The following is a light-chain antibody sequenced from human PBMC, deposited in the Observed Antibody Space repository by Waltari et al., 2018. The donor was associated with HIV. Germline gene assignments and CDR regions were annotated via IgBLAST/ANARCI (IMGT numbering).Light chain of an antibody. V-gene: IGKV3-20*01. J-gene: IGKJ1*01. CDR3: QRHGFSFRT. CDR2: GAS. Sequence: VLTQSPGTLSLSPGERATLSCRASQTVSSSDLAWYQQKSGQSPRLLIYGASIRATGIPERFSGRGSGTDFTLTISRLEPEDFAVYYCQRHGFSFRTFGQGTKVEIK. CDR1: QTVSSSD.